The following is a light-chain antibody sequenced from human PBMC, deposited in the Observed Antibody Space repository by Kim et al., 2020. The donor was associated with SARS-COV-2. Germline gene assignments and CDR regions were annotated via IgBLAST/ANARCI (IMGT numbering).Light chain of an antibody. V-gene: IGLV3-1*01. Sequence: SYELTQPPSVSVSPGQTASITCSGDKLGDKYVSWYQQKPGQSPVLVIYQDNKRPSGIPERFSGSNSGNTATLTISGTQAVDEADYYCQAWYSSVVFGGGT. J-gene: IGLJ2*01. CDR2: QDN. CDR3: QAWYSSVV. CDR1: KLGDKY.